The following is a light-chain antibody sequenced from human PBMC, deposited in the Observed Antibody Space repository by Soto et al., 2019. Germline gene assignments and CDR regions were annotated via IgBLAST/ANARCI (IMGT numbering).Light chain of an antibody. CDR3: AVWDDGLNGYV. CDR2: EVS. Sequence: QSLLTQPPSASGSPGQSVTISCTGTSSDIGTYDYVSWYQHLPDKAPKLIIYEVSKRPSGVPDRFSGSKSGNTASLTVSGLQSEDEADYYCAVWDDGLNGYVFGTGTKVT. V-gene: IGLV2-8*01. J-gene: IGLJ1*01. CDR1: SSDIGTYDY.